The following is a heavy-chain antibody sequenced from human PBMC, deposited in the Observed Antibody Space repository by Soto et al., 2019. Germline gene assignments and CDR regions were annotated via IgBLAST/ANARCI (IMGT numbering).Heavy chain of an antibody. J-gene: IGHJ3*01. D-gene: IGHD6-19*01. Sequence: PGGSLRLSCVASGFIFNDYAMSWVRQAPGKGLEWVSVISGSGGSAYYADSVQGRFTISRDNSKNTLYLQVNSLRAEDTAIYYCVREGSGWYSRGSFDFWGRGTMVTVSS. CDR3: VREGSGWYSRGSFDF. CDR2: ISGSGGSA. CDR1: GFIFNDYA. V-gene: IGHV3-23*01.